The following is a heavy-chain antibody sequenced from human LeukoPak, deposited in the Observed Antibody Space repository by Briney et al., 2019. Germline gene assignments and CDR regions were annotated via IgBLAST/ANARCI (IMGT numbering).Heavy chain of an antibody. J-gene: IGHJ4*02. CDR2: ISAYNGNR. V-gene: IGHV1-18*01. CDR1: GYTFSSYG. Sequence: ASVTVSCKAEGYTFSSYGIGWMRQAPGQGFEWLAWISAYNGNRNYAQNFQDRVTVTTDTSTSTAYMELRSLRPDDTAVYYCARTYYYDGSGYYYLDIDYWGQGTLVTVSS. D-gene: IGHD3-22*01. CDR3: ARTYYYDGSGYYYLDIDY.